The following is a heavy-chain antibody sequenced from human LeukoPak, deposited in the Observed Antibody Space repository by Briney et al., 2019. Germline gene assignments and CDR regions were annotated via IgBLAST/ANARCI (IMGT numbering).Heavy chain of an antibody. CDR2: INPSSVGT. Sequence: ASVKVSCKASGYTFTGYYMHWVRQAPGQGLEWLRWINPSSVGTNYAQKLQGRVTMTTDTSTSTAYMELRSLRSDDTAVYYCARDLRRGSSSWYVTGGDYWGQGTLVTVSS. V-gene: IGHV1-2*02. J-gene: IGHJ4*02. D-gene: IGHD6-13*01. CDR3: ARDLRRGSSSWYVTGGDY. CDR1: GYTFTGYY.